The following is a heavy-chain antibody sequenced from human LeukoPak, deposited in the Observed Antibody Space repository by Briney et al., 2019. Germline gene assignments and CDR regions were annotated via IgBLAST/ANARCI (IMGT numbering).Heavy chain of an antibody. V-gene: IGHV4-30-4*08. D-gene: IGHD4-17*01. CDR3: ASTARSRYYYYYMDV. CDR2: IYYSGST. Sequence: PSQTLSLTCTVSGGSISSGDYYWRWVRQAPGKGLEWIGNIYYSGSTYYNPSLKSRVTISRDTSKKQFSLKLSSVTAADTAVYYCASTARSRYYYYYMDVWGKGTTVTVSS. J-gene: IGHJ6*03. CDR1: GGSISSGDYY.